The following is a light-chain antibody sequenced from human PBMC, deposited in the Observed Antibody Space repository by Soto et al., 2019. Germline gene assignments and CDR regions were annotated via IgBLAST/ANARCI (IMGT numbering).Light chain of an antibody. V-gene: IGKV3-20*01. CDR3: HQFARAPLT. J-gene: IGKJ4*01. CDR2: TAS. CDR1: QSVTSNY. Sequence: EIVLTQSPGTLSLSPGERATLSCRVSQSVTSNYLAWYQQKPGQAPRLLIHTASSRATGIPDRFSGSGSGTDFTLTISRMEPEDFAVYYCHQFARAPLTFGGGTKVDIK.